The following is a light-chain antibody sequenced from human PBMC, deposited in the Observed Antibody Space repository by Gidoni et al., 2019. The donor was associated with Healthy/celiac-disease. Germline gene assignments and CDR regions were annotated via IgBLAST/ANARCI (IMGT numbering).Light chain of an antibody. J-gene: IGLJ2*01. CDR1: SSDVGGYNY. Sequence: QSALTQPASVSGSPGQSITISCTGTSSDVGGYNYVSWYQQHPGKAPKLMIYEVSTRPSGVSNRFSGSKSGNTASLTISELQAEDEADYYCSSYTSSSTVVFGGGTKLTVL. CDR2: EVS. V-gene: IGLV2-14*01. CDR3: SSYTSSSTVV.